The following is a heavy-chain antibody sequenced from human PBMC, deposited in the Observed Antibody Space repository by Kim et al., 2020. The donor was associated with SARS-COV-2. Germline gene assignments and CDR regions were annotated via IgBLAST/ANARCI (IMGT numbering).Heavy chain of an antibody. V-gene: IGHV3-23*01. CDR1: GFTFSIYA. Sequence: GGSLRLSCAASGFTFSIYAMNWVRQAPGKGLEWVSSISGSGGNTYYADSVKGRFTISRDNSKNTLYLQMNSLRAEDTAVYYCAKTIAVAGQPDGGGYWGQGTMVTVSS. CDR3: AKTIAVAGQPDGGGY. J-gene: IGHJ4*02. D-gene: IGHD6-19*01. CDR2: ISGSGGNT.